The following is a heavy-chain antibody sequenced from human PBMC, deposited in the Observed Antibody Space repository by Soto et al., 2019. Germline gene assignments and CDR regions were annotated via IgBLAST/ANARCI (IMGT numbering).Heavy chain of an antibody. D-gene: IGHD6-13*01. CDR2: LSGSGRST. CDR1: GFTFSNYA. Sequence: EERLLQSGGALVQPGGSLRLSCEGSGFTFSNYAMTWVRQAPGKGLEWVSCLSGSGRSTYYADSVKGRFTISRDNSNDTLYPQLTSLRVDDTAVYFCANVSDYSTTFDAFEVWGQGTMLTVSS. CDR3: ANVSDYSTTFDAFEV. J-gene: IGHJ3*01. V-gene: IGHV3-23*01.